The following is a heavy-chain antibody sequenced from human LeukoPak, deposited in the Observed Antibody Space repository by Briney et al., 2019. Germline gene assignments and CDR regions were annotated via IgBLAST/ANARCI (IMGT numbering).Heavy chain of an antibody. CDR3: SRDLRYTTDLRSAWFDP. V-gene: IGHV4-59*01. Sequence: SETLSLTCTVSGGSIRSYFWSWIRQPPGKGLEWIGYIHYSGSTNYDPSLKSRVTISLDTARSQVSLKLFSVTAADTAVYYCSRDLRYTTDLRSAWFDPWGQGTLVTVSS. CDR1: GGSIRSYF. D-gene: IGHD5-18*01. CDR2: IHYSGST. J-gene: IGHJ5*02.